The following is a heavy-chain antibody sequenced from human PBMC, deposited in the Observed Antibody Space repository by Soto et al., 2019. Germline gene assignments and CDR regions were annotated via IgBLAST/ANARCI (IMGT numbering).Heavy chain of an antibody. V-gene: IGHV4-59*01. Sequence: QVQLQESGPGLVKPSETLSLTCTVSGGSISSYYWSWIRQPPGKGLEWIGYIYYSGSTNYNPSLRSRVIVPAAKSTDPLSGTLAPLLGADTPVYYWVREGLTGTIGLSCYYGVEVWCQGTTVTVSS. CDR2: IYYSGST. J-gene: IGHJ6*02. D-gene: IGHD1-1*01. CDR3: VREGLTGTIGLSCYYGVEV. CDR1: GGSISSYY.